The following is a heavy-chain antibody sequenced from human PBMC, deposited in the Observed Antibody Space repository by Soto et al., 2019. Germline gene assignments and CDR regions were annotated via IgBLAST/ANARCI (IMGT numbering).Heavy chain of an antibody. Sequence: QVQLQQWGAGLLKPSETLSLTCAVYGGSFSGYYWSWIRQPPGKGLERIGEINHSGSTNYNPSLKSRVTISVDTPKHQFSLQLSSVTAADTAVYYCARRRGSSTSPEAWFAPWGQGTLVTVSS. D-gene: IGHD2-2*01. CDR1: GGSFSGYY. V-gene: IGHV4-34*01. CDR3: ARRRGSSTSPEAWFAP. J-gene: IGHJ5*02. CDR2: INHSGST.